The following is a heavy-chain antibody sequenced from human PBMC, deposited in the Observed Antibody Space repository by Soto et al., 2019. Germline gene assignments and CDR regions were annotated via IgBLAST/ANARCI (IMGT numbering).Heavy chain of an antibody. CDR3: AKDFIIGYCGSTSCYAFDY. V-gene: IGHV3-23*01. CDR2: ISGSGVST. Sequence: GGSLRLSCAASEFTFSDYAMSWVRQAPGKGLEWVSGISGSGVSTYYADSVEGRFTISRDNSKNTLYLQMHSLRAEDTAVYFCAKDFIIGYCGSTSCYAFDYWGQGTLVTVSS. J-gene: IGHJ4*02. CDR1: EFTFSDYA. D-gene: IGHD2-2*01.